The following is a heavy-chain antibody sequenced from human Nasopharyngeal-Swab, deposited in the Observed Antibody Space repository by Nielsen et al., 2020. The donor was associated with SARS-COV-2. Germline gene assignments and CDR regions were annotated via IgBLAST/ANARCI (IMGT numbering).Heavy chain of an antibody. D-gene: IGHD6-19*01. J-gene: IGHJ4*02. V-gene: IGHV4-34*01. CDR1: GWSFSGYY. CDR2: INHSGST. CDR3: ARASGWYPNY. Sequence: SGTLSPTGAVLGWSFSGYYWSWIRQPPGKGLEWIGEINHSGSTNYNPSLKSRVTISVDKSKNQLSLKLSSVTAADTAVYYCARASGWYPNYWGQGTLVTVSS.